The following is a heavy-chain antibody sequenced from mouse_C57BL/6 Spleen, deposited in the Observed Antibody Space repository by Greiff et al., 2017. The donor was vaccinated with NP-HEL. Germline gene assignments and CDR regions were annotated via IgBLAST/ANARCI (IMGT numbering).Heavy chain of an antibody. CDR1: GYTFTSYW. V-gene: IGHV1-50*01. Sequence: QVQLQQPGAELVKPGASVKLSCKASGYTFTSYWMQWVKQRPGQGLEWIGEIDPSDSYTNYNQKFKGKATLTVDTSSSTAYMQLSSLTSEDSAVYYCAKRDYYGSSSVFDYWGQGTTLTVSS. D-gene: IGHD1-1*01. J-gene: IGHJ2*01. CDR3: AKRDYYGSSSVFDY. CDR2: IDPSDSYT.